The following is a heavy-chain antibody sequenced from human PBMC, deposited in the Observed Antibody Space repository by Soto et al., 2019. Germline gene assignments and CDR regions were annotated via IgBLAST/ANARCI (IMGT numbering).Heavy chain of an antibody. V-gene: IGHV4-59*01. J-gene: IGHJ6*02. D-gene: IGHD2-15*01. CDR1: GGSISSYC. CDR3: ARVDGGYCSGGSCHRYGMDV. CDR2: IYYSGST. Sequence: SETKSLTCTVAGGSISSYCLSWIRQPTGKGLEWIGYIYYSGSTNYNPSLKSRVTISVDTSKNQFSLKLSSVTAADTAVYYCARVDGGYCSGGSCHRYGMDVWGQGTTVTVSS.